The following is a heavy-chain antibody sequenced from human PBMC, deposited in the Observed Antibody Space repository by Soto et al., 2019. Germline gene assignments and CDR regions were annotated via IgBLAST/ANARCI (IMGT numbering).Heavy chain of an antibody. Sequence: GGSLRLSCAASGFTFSSYGMHWVRQAPGKGLEWVAVISYDGSNKYYADSVKGRFTISRDNAKSSLYLQMNSLRVDDTAVYYCVSWDDIVVSNDWGQGILVTVSS. CDR3: VSWDDIVVSND. D-gene: IGHD5-12*01. CDR1: GFTFSSYG. J-gene: IGHJ4*02. CDR2: ISYDGSNK. V-gene: IGHV3-30*03.